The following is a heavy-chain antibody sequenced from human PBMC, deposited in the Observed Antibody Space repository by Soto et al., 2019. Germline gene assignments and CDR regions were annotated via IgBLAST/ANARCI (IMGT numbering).Heavy chain of an antibody. CDR1: GYTFTSYG. J-gene: IGHJ6*03. V-gene: IGHV1-18*01. Sequence: RASVKVSCKASGYTFTSYGISWVRQAPGQGLEWMGWISAYNGNTNYAQKLQGRVTMTTDTSTSTAYMELRSLRSDDTAVYYCARDEGVVVRIYYYYYYMDVWGKGTTVTVSS. D-gene: IGHD2-15*01. CDR2: ISAYNGNT. CDR3: ARDEGVVVRIYYYYYYMDV.